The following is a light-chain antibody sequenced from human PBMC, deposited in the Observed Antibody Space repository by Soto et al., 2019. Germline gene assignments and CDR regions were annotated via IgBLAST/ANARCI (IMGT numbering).Light chain of an antibody. Sequence: QSVLTQPASVSGSPGQWITISCTGTSSDVGGYNYVSWYQQHPGKAPKLMIYEVSDRPSGVSNRFSGSKSGNTASLTISWLQAEDEADYYCSAYTSRSTVVFGGGTKLTV. J-gene: IGLJ2*01. CDR3: SAYTSRSTVV. CDR2: EVS. V-gene: IGLV2-14*01. CDR1: SSDVGGYNY.